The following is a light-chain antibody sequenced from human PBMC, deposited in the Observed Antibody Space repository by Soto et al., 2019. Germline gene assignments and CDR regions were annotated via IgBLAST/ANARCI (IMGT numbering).Light chain of an antibody. CDR3: HQSNSAPPWT. Sequence: DIQMTQSPSSLSASVGDRVTISCRASQSISTYLNWYQQKPGKAPRLLIYAASSVQTGVPPRFSGSGSGTDFTLTISSLRPEDIATYFCHQSNSAPPWTFGQGTKVDIK. CDR2: AAS. V-gene: IGKV1-39*01. CDR1: QSISTY. J-gene: IGKJ1*01.